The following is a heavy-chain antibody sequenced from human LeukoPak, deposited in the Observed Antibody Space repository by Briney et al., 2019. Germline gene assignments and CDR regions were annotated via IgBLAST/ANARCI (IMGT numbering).Heavy chain of an antibody. Sequence: GGSLRLSCAASGFTFSSYAMSWVRQASGKGLEWVGRIRSKANSYATAYAASVKGRFTISRDDSKNTAYLQMNSLKTEDTAVYYCTSSSGSRAYWGQGTLVTVSS. CDR1: GFTFSSYA. V-gene: IGHV3-73*01. CDR3: TSSSGSRAY. J-gene: IGHJ4*02. D-gene: IGHD1-26*01. CDR2: IRSKANSYAT.